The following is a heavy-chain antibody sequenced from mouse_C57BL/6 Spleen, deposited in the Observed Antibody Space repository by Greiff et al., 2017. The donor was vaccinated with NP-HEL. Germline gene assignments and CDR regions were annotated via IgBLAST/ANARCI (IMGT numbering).Heavy chain of an antibody. Sequence: VQLQQSGAELVKPGASVKLSCKASGYTFTSYWMHWVKQRPGQGLEWIGMIHPNSGSTNYNEKFKSKATLTVDKSSSTAYMQRSSLTSEDSAVYYCARKDGYYVNYYAMDYWGQGTSVTVSS. CDR2: IHPNSGST. CDR3: ARKDGYYVNYYAMDY. CDR1: GYTFTSYW. D-gene: IGHD2-3*01. J-gene: IGHJ4*01. V-gene: IGHV1-64*01.